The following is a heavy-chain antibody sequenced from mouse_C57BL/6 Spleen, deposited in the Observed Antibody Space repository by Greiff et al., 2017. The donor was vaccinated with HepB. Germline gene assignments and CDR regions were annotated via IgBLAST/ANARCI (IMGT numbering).Heavy chain of an antibody. Sequence: EVQLVESEGGLVQPGSSMKLSCTASGFTFSDYYMAWVRQVPEKGLEWVANINYDGSSTYYLDSLKSRFIISRDNAKNILYLQMSSLKSEDTATYYCAREAAANWGSYWYFDVWGTGTTVTVSS. V-gene: IGHV5-16*01. J-gene: IGHJ1*03. CDR2: INYDGSST. CDR1: GFTFSDYY. CDR3: AREAAANWGSYWYFDV. D-gene: IGHD4-1*01.